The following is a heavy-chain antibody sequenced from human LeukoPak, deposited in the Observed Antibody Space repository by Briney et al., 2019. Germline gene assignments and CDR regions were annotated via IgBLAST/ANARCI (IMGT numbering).Heavy chain of an antibody. CDR2: ISYDGSNK. J-gene: IGHJ4*02. D-gene: IGHD1-26*01. CDR3: ASLGKWELLFPFDY. CDR1: GFTFSSYA. Sequence: GGSLRLSCAASGFTFSSYATHWVRQAPGKGLEWVAVISYDGSNKYYADSVKGRFTISRDNSKNTLYLQMNSLRAEDTAVYYCASLGKWELLFPFDYWGQGTLVTVSS. V-gene: IGHV3-30-3*01.